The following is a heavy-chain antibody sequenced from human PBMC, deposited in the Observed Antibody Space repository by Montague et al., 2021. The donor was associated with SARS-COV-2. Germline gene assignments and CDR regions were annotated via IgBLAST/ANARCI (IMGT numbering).Heavy chain of an antibody. Sequence: SETLSLTCTVSGGSISSSSYYWGWIRQPPGKGLEWIGSIYYSGSTYYNPSLKSRVTISVDTSKNQFSLKLSSVTAADTAVYYCARVGRQQLVRLSGMDVWGQGPTATVSS. CDR2: IYYSGST. J-gene: IGHJ6*02. V-gene: IGHV4-39*07. CDR1: GGSISSSSYY. CDR3: ARVGRQQLVRLSGMDV. D-gene: IGHD6-13*01.